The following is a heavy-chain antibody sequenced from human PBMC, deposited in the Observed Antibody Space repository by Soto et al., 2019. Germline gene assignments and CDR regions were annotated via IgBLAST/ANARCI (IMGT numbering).Heavy chain of an antibody. J-gene: IGHJ1*01. Sequence: EVQLVEPGGGLVQPGRSLRLSCAASVFTFDDYAMHWVRQVPGKGLEWVSGINWNSGRIGYGDSMKGRIAISRDNATNSLPLQITRPSGEDTAFYYCVKDESINGYIGHFRHWGQGILVRVPS. CDR2: INWNSGRI. CDR3: VKDESINGYIGHFRH. D-gene: IGHD6-13*01. CDR1: VFTFDDYA. V-gene: IGHV3-9*01.